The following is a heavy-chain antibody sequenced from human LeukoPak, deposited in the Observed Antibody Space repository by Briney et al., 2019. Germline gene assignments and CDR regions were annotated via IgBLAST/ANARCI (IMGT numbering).Heavy chain of an antibody. V-gene: IGHV4-59*11. J-gene: IGHJ4*02. D-gene: IGHD2-15*01. CDR1: GGSISTQY. Sequence: SETLSLTCTVSGGSISTQYLTWIRQPPGKGLEWIGNVYYTGSTNYNPSLKSRVSISVDTSKNQFSLKLTSVTAADTAVYYCAREGRGGHNFDYWGQGTLAIVSS. CDR3: AREGRGGHNFDY. CDR2: VYYTGST.